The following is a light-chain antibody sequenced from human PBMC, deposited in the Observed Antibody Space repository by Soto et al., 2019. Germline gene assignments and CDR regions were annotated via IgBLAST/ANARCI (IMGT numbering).Light chain of an antibody. CDR1: QGIRND. V-gene: IGKV1-6*01. CDR2: AAS. CDR3: LQDYNYPWT. J-gene: IGKJ1*01. Sequence: AIQMTQSPSSLSASVGDRVTITCRASQGIRNDLGWYQQKPGKAPKLLIFAASTLQTEVPSRFSGSGSGTDFTLTISSLQPEDFATYYCLQDYNYPWTFGQGTKVGIE.